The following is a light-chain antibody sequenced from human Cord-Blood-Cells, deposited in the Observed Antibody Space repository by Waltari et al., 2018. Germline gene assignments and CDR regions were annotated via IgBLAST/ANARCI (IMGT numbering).Light chain of an antibody. J-gene: IGKJ2*01. CDR1: QDISNY. CDR3: QQYDNLPYT. CDR2: DAS. Sequence: DIQMTQSPSSLSASVGDTVTITCQASQDISNYLNWYQQKPGKAPKLLIYDASNFETGVPSRFSGSGSGTDFTFTISSLQPEDIATYYCQQYDNLPYTFGQGTKLEIK. V-gene: IGKV1-33*01.